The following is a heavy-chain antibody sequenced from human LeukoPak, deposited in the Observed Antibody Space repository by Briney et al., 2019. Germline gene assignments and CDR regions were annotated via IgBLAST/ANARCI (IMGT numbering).Heavy chain of an antibody. D-gene: IGHD3-16*01. CDR2: MNPNSGNT. Sequence: GASVKVSCKASGYTFTSYDINWVRQATGQGLEWMGWMNPNSGNTGYAQKFQGRVTMTRNTSISTAYMELSSLRSEDTAVYYCSRGVYTPRNYYYHKDGLGKGTTVTVSS. J-gene: IGHJ6*03. V-gene: IGHV1-8*01. CDR3: SRGVYTPRNYYYHKDG. CDR1: GYTFTSYD.